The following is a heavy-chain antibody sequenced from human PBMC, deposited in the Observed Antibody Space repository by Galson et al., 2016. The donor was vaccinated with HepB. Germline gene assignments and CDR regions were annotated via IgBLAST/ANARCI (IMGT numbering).Heavy chain of an antibody. Sequence: SETLSLTCSVSGGSISSSAYYWGWIRQPPGKGLEWIGTIYYTGTTYKKSSLRSRVGLSVDTSKNQFSLKVSSVTAADPAVYYCAKDRDDYGDYAFDYWGLGTLVTVSS. CDR1: GGSISSSAYY. CDR3: AKDRDDYGDYAFDY. J-gene: IGHJ4*02. D-gene: IGHD4-17*01. CDR2: IYYTGTT. V-gene: IGHV4-39*02.